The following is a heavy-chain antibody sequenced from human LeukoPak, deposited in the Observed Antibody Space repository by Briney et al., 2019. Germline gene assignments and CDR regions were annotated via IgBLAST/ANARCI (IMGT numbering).Heavy chain of an antibody. CDR2: ISSSSSYI. CDR3: ARSITIFGLVNFADY. Sequence: GSLRLSCAASGFTFSSYSMNWVRQAPGKGLEWVSSISSSSSYINYADSVKGRFTISRDNAKNSLYLQMNSLRAEDTAVYYCARSITIFGLVNFADYWGQGTLVAVSS. CDR1: GFTFSSYS. J-gene: IGHJ4*02. D-gene: IGHD3-3*01. V-gene: IGHV3-21*01.